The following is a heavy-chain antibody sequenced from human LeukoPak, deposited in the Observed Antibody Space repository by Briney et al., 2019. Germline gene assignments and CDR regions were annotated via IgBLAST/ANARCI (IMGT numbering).Heavy chain of an antibody. Sequence: ASVTVSCKASGYTFTSYGISWVRQAPGQGLEWMGWISAYNGNTNYAQKLQGRVTMTTDTSTSTAYMELRSLRSDDTAVYYCARHDTGYSSSWYDYWGQGTLVTVSS. CDR1: GYTFTSYG. J-gene: IGHJ4*02. V-gene: IGHV1-18*01. D-gene: IGHD6-13*01. CDR3: ARHDTGYSSSWYDY. CDR2: ISAYNGNT.